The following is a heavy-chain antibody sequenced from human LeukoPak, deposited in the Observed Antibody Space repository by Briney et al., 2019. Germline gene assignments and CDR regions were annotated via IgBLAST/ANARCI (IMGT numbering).Heavy chain of an antibody. J-gene: IGHJ4*02. CDR1: GFTFDDYS. CDR3: AKDSDYGSGSYFDY. D-gene: IGHD3-10*01. V-gene: IGHV3-9*01. CDR2: ISCNSGSI. Sequence: GGSLRLSCEASGFTFDDYSMHWVRQAPGQGLEWVGGISCNSGSIGYADSVKGRFTISRDNAKNSLYLQMNSLRAEDTALYYCAKDSDYGSGSYFDYWGQGTLVTVSS.